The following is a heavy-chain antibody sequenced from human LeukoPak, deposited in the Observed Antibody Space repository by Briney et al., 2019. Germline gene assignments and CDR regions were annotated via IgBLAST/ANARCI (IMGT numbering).Heavy chain of an antibody. D-gene: IGHD1-26*01. CDR3: VKALVGQTSGY. J-gene: IGHJ4*02. CDR1: GFSFSGYG. Sequence: GRSLRLSCTASGFSFSGYGMHWVRQAPGKGLEWLAVISHDASHEYYADSVKGRFTISRDNAKNMIYLQMISLRAEDTAVYYCVKALVGQTSGYWGQGTRVTVST. CDR2: ISHDASHE. V-gene: IGHV3-30*18.